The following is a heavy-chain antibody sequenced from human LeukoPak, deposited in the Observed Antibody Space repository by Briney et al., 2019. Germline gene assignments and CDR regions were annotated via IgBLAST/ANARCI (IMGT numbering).Heavy chain of an antibody. J-gene: IGHJ5*02. D-gene: IGHD1-26*01. CDR1: GGSFSGYY. V-gene: IGHV4-34*01. CDR3: ARGSWGPTTGGWFDP. Sequence: PSETLSLTCAVYGGSFSGYYWSWIRQPPGKGLEWIGEINHSGSTNYNPSLKSRVTISVDTSKNQFSLKLSSVTAADTAVYYCARGSWGPTTGGWFDPWGQGTLVTVSS. CDR2: INHSGST.